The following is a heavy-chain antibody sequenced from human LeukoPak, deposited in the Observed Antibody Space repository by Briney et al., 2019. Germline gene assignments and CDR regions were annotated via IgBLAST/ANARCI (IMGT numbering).Heavy chain of an antibody. D-gene: IGHD2-21*02. J-gene: IGHJ4*02. Sequence: GASVKVSCKASGYTFTSYGISWVRQAPGQGLEWMGWISAYNGNTNYAQKLQGRVTMTTDTSTSTAYMELRSLRSDDTAVYYCARAYCGGDCYPGARYYFVYWGQGTLVTVSS. CDR2: ISAYNGNT. CDR1: GYTFTSYG. V-gene: IGHV1-18*01. CDR3: ARAYCGGDCYPGARYYFVY.